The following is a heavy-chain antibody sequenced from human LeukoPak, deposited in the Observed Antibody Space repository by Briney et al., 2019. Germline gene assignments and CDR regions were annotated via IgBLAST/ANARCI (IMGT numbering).Heavy chain of an antibody. CDR2: ISASGGST. V-gene: IGHV3-23*01. CDR1: GFTFSSYA. Sequence: PGGSLRLSCAVSGFTFSSYAMRWVRQAPGKGREGVSAISASGGSTYYPHSLKGRFTISRHNSKNTLYLQMNSLRAEDTAVYYCAKGDAYYYDSSGSNLRYWGQGTLVTVSS. CDR3: AKGDAYYYDSSGSNLRY. D-gene: IGHD3-22*01. J-gene: IGHJ4*02.